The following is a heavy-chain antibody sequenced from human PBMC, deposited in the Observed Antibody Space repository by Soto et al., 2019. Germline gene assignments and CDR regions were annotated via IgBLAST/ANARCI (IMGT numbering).Heavy chain of an antibody. CDR2: SSATGAGT. V-gene: IGHV3-23*01. Sequence: GGSLRLSYAASGFTFSSYGMTWVRQAPGKGLEWVSFSSATGAGTYYADSVKGRFTISRDNSKNTLYLQMTSLRADDTAVYYCAKDRRAGGNYGFYSDFWGQGALVTVSS. CDR3: AKDRRAGGNYGFYSDF. D-gene: IGHD1-7*01. CDR1: GFTFSSYG. J-gene: IGHJ4*02.